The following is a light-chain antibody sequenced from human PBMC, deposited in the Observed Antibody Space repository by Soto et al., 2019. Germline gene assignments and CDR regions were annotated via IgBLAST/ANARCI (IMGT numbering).Light chain of an antibody. Sequence: DIQMTQSPSTLSASVVDRVTITCRASQSISNWLAWYQQRPGKAPKLLIYMASRLAGRVASRFSGSGSGTEFTLTISSLQPDDFATYYCQQYNTYSRTFGQGTKVEIK. CDR1: QSISNW. J-gene: IGKJ1*01. V-gene: IGKV1-5*03. CDR2: MAS. CDR3: QQYNTYSRT.